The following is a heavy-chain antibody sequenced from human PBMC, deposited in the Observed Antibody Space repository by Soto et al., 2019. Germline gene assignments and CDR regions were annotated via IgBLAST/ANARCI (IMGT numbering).Heavy chain of an antibody. CDR3: ARNYDILTGYYSPAY. CDR1: GGSISSGSYY. CDR2: IYYSGST. V-gene: IGHV4-39*01. J-gene: IGHJ4*02. D-gene: IGHD3-9*01. Sequence: SETLSLTCTVSGGSISSGSYYWGWIRQPPGMGLEWIGSIYYSGSTYYNPSLKSRVTISVDTSKNQFSLKLSSVTAADTAVYYCARNYDILTGYYSPAYWGQGTLVT.